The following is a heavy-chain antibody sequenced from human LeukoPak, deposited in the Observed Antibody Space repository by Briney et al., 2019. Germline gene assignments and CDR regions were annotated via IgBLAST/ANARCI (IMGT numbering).Heavy chain of an antibody. V-gene: IGHV4-39*07. D-gene: IGHD6-13*01. CDR2: IYYSGST. Sequence: SETLSLTCTVSGGSISSSSFYWGWIRQPPGKGLEWIGSIYYSGSTSYSPSLKSRVTMSVDTSTNQFSLKLTSVTAADTAVYYCARAGSSSWPHYYYYMDVWGKGTTVTISS. J-gene: IGHJ6*03. CDR3: ARAGSSSWPHYYYYMDV. CDR1: GGSISSSSFY.